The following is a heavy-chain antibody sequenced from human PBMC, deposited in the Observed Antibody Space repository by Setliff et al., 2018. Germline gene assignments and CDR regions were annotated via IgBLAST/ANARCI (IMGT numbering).Heavy chain of an antibody. J-gene: IGHJ5*02. CDR3: AREARGWGGPKFDL. D-gene: IGHD6-19*01. CDR2: LNPDSGDT. CDR1: GGTFSSSG. Sequence: GASVKVSCKSSGGTFSSSGITWVRQAPGQGLQWLGRLNPDSGDTEYSQKFQGRVTMSRDTSISTGYMELSGLTSNDTAVYYCAREARGWGGPKFDLWGQGTLVTVSS. V-gene: IGHV1-2*02.